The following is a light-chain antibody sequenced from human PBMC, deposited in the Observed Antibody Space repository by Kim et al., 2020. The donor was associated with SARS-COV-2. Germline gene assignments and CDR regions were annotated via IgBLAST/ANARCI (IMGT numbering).Light chain of an antibody. Sequence: SSELTQDPAVSVALGQTVRITCQGDSLRNYYPSWYQQKPRQAPVVVIYGRNDRPSGIPDRFSGSNSGNTASLTITGAQAEDEADYYCNSRDSSGNHLVFGGGTQLTVL. CDR2: GRN. V-gene: IGLV3-19*01. J-gene: IGLJ3*02. CDR3: NSRDSSGNHLV. CDR1: SLRNYY.